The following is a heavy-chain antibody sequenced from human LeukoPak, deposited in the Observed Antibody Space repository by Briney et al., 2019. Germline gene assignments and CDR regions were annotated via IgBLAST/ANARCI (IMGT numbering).Heavy chain of an antibody. CDR1: GITLSIYW. V-gene: IGHV3-23*01. CDR2: ISGNGGST. D-gene: IGHD2-2*01. CDR3: AKDLRVIVVTYYMDV. Sequence: GGSLRLSCAASGITLSIYWMSWVRQAPGKGLEWVSSISGNGGSTYYTDSVKGRFTISRDNSKNTLYLQMNSLRAEDTAAYYCAKDLRVIVVTYYMDVWGKGTTVTVSS. J-gene: IGHJ6*03.